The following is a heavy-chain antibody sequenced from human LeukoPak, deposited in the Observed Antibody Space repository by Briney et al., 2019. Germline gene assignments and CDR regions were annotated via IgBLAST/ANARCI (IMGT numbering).Heavy chain of an antibody. CDR1: GYTFTGYY. Sequence: ASATVSCKASGYTFTGYYPHWVRQAPGQGLEWMGWINAKNGDTEYAQKLQGRVTMTRDTSISTAYMELTSLRYDDTAVYFCARVTSGSYHYWGQGTLVTVSS. J-gene: IGHJ4*02. D-gene: IGHD1-26*01. V-gene: IGHV1-2*02. CDR3: ARVTSGSYHY. CDR2: INAKNGDT.